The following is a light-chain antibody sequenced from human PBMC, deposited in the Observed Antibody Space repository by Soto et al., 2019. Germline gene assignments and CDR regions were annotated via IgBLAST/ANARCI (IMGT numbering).Light chain of an antibody. CDR1: QSVLYSPNNKNY. V-gene: IGKV4-1*01. CDR3: QQYHSSPQT. Sequence: DIVMTQSPDSLAVSLGERATINCKSSQSVLYSPNNKNYVAWYQQKPGQPPKLLVYWASTRESGVPDRFSGSGSGTDFTLTISGLQAEDVAVYYCQQYHSSPQTFGQGTRVEIK. J-gene: IGKJ1*01. CDR2: WAS.